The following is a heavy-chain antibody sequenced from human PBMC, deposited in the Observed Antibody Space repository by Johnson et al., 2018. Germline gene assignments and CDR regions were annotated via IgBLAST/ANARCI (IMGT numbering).Heavy chain of an antibody. V-gene: IGHV3-23*04. CDR3: AKEIAARPPYNYHMDV. CDR1: GFTFSSYA. J-gene: IGHJ6*03. Sequence: VQLVQSGGGLVQPGGSLRLSCAASGFTFSSYAMSWVRQAPGKGLEWVSAISGSGGSTYYADSVKGRFSISRDTSKNTLYLQMNSQRAEDTAVDYRAKEIAARPPYNYHMDVWGKGTTVTVSS. CDR2: ISGSGGST. D-gene: IGHD6-25*01.